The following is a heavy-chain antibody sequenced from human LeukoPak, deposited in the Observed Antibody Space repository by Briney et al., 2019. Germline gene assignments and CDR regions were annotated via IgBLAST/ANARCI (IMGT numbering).Heavy chain of an antibody. CDR1: GFTFSSYW. J-gene: IGHJ3*02. CDR3: AREGGYSSGWPDAFDI. CDR2: IKQDGSEK. V-gene: IGHV3-7*01. D-gene: IGHD6-19*01. Sequence: GGSLRLSCAASGFTFSSYWMSWVRQAPGKGLEWVANIKQDGSEKYYVDSVKGRFTISRDNAKNSLYLQMNSLRAEDTAVYYCAREGGYSSGWPDAFDIWGQGTMVTVSS.